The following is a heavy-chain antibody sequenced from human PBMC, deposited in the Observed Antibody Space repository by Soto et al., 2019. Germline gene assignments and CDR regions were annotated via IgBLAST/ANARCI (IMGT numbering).Heavy chain of an antibody. CDR3: ARKEYGDGLDV. Sequence: QVQLQESGPGLVKPSETLSLTCTVSGGSISGYFWSWIRQPPGKGLECIGYLSDSGSTDYTPSLNSRGTISVDTSKNQFSLQLSSVTAADTAVYYCARKEYGDGLDVWGQGTTVTVSS. CDR1: GGSISGYF. CDR2: LSDSGST. D-gene: IGHD2-2*01. V-gene: IGHV4-59*01. J-gene: IGHJ6*02.